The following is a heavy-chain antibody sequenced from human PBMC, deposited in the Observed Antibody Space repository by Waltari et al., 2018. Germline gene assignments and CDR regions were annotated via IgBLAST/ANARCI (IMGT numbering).Heavy chain of an antibody. D-gene: IGHD2-21*01. CDR2: INPNSGGT. CDR3: AREPSPHCGGDCSRNWFDP. CDR1: GYTFTGYY. J-gene: IGHJ5*02. Sequence: QVQLVQSGAEVKKPGASVKVSCKASGYTFTGYYMHWVRQAPGQGLEWMGLINPNSGGTNYAQKFQGRVTMTRDTSISTAYMELSRLRSDDTAVYYCAREPSPHCGGDCSRNWFDPWGQGTLVTVSS. V-gene: IGHV1-2*06.